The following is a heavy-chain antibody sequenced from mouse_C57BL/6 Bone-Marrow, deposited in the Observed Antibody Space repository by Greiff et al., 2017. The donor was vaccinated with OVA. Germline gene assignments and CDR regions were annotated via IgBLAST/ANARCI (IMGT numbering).Heavy chain of an antibody. CDR1: GYSITSGYY. V-gene: IGHV3-6*01. Sequence: EVQRVESGPGLVKPSQSLSLTCSVTGYSITSGYYWNWIRQFPGNKLEWMGYISYDGSNNYNPSLKNRISITRDTSKNQFFLKLNSVTTEDTATYYCASETAQATYWGQGTTRTVSS. CDR2: ISYDGSN. D-gene: IGHD3-2*02. J-gene: IGHJ2*01. CDR3: ASETAQATY.